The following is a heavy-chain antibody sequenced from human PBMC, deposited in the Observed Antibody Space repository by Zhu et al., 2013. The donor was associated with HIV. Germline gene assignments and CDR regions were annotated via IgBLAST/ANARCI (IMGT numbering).Heavy chain of an antibody. CDR3: TRAVVRTEAPRGWFDP. J-gene: IGHJ5*02. Sequence: QVQLVQSGSELKPPGTSVKVSCKASGYTITDFYIHWVRQAPGQGLEWLGWFNPDNRGADFAPKFQGRVTMTKDTSMNTAHMELSRLTPDDTAVYYCTRAVVRTEAPRGWFDPWGQGTLVTVSA. CDR2: FNPDNRGA. V-gene: IGHV1-2*02. CDR1: GYTITDFY. D-gene: IGHD2-15*01.